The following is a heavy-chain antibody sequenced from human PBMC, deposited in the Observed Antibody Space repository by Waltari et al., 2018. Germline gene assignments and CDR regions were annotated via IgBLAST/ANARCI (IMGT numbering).Heavy chain of an antibody. J-gene: IGHJ4*02. D-gene: IGHD6-13*01. Sequence: EVQLVESGGGMVQPGGSLKLSCAASGFTFSGSAMPWVRQASGKGLEWVGRIRSKANSYATTYAASVKGRFTISRDDSKNTAYLQMNSLKTEDTAVYYCTTRLAPAGKDYWGQGTLVTVSS. V-gene: IGHV3-73*02. CDR1: GFTFSGSA. CDR2: IRSKANSYAT. CDR3: TTRLAPAGKDY.